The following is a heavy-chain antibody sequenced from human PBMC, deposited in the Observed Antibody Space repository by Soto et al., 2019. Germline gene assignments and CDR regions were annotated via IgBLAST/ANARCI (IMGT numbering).Heavy chain of an antibody. Sequence: QVQLVQSGAEVKKPGASVKVSCKASGYTFTSYAMHWVRQAPGQRLEWMGWINAGNGNTKYSQKFQGRVTITRDTSASTAYMELSSLRSEDTAVYYCARTLWPGYSSGWYKGWPFDYWGQGTLVTVSS. CDR1: GYTFTSYA. J-gene: IGHJ4*02. CDR2: INAGNGNT. CDR3: ARTLWPGYSSGWYKGWPFDY. V-gene: IGHV1-3*01. D-gene: IGHD6-19*01.